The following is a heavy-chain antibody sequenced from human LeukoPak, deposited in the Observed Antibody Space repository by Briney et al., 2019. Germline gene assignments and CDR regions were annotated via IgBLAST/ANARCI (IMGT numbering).Heavy chain of an antibody. V-gene: IGHV4-59*08. CDR3: ARLSGSYQRFDP. D-gene: IGHD1-26*01. J-gene: IGHJ5*02. CDR1: GGSISSYY. CDR2: IYYSGST. Sequence: SETLSLTCTVSGGSISSYYWSWIRQPPGKGLEWIGYIYYSGSTKYNPSLKSRVTISVDPSKTQFSLKLSSLTAADTAVYHCARLSGSYQRFDPCGQGTLVTVSS.